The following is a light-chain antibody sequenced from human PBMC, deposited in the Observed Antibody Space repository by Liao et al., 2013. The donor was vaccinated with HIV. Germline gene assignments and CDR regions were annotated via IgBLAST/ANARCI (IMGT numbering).Light chain of an antibody. CDR2: QDT. Sequence: SYELTQPPSVSVSPGQTASITCSGDKLGNKHASWYQQKSGQSPVLVIYQDTRRPSGIPERISGSNSGNSATLTISGTQPMDEADYYCQAWDSSLYVFGSGTRVTVL. J-gene: IGLJ1*01. CDR1: KLGNKH. CDR3: QAWDSSLYV. V-gene: IGLV3-1*01.